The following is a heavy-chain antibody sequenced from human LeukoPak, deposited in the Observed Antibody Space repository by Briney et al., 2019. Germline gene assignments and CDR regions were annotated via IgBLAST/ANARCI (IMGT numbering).Heavy chain of an antibody. J-gene: IGHJ5*02. D-gene: IGHD6-6*01. CDR3: ARLIVGSSSTGWFDP. V-gene: IGHV5-51*01. CDR2: IYPGDSDT. CDR1: GYTFTSYW. Sequence: GESLKISCQSSGYTFTSYWIGWVRQMPGKGLQWMGIIYPGDSDTTYSPSFQGQVIISADKSISTAYLQWSSLKASDTAIYYCARLIVGSSSTGWFDPWGQGTLVTVSS.